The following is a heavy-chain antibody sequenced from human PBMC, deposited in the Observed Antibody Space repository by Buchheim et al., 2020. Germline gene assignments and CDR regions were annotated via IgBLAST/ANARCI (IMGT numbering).Heavy chain of an antibody. CDR2: VYYSGTT. J-gene: IGHJ6*02. V-gene: IGHV4-59*08. CDR3: ARLRAWRYGMDL. Sequence: QVQLQESGPGLVKPSETLSLTCTVSGGSISPDYWTWIRQPPGKGLEWIGYVYYSGTTNSNPSLKSRVTMSLDTSKNQCSLKLSSVTAADTAVYYCARLRAWRYGMDLWGQGTT. CDR1: GGSISPDY.